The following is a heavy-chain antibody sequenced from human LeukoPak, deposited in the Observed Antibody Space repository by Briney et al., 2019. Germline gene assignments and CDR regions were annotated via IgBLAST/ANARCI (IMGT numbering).Heavy chain of an antibody. CDR1: EGTFSSYA. J-gene: IGHJ4*02. Sequence: VASVKVSCKASEGTFSSYAISWVRQAPGQGLEWMGRIIPIFGTANYAQKFQGRVTITTDESTSTAYMELSSLRSEDTAVYYCARARGANDYWGQGTLVTVSS. CDR2: IIPIFGTA. V-gene: IGHV1-69*05. CDR3: ARARGANDY. D-gene: IGHD3-10*01.